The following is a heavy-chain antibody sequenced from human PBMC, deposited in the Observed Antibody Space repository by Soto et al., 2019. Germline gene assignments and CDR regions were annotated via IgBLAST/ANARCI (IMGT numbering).Heavy chain of an antibody. CDR3: AKSSSYYYGSGGDL. CDR2: ISYDGSNK. Sequence: ESVGGVVQPGRSLRLSCAASGFTFSSYGMHWVRQAPGKGLEWVAVISYDGSNKYYADSVKGRFTISRDNSKNTLYLQMNSLRAEDTAVYYCAKSSSYYYGSGGDLWGRGTLVTVSS. CDR1: GFTFSSYG. V-gene: IGHV3-30*18. D-gene: IGHD3-10*01. J-gene: IGHJ2*01.